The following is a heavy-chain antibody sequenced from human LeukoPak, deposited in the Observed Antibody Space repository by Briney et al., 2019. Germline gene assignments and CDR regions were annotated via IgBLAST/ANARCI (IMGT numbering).Heavy chain of an antibody. V-gene: IGHV4-59*12. J-gene: IGHJ5*02. CDR3: ARREGTSYGSGSYYTPRFDP. Sequence: SETLSLTCTVSGGSISSYYWSWIRQPPGKGLEYIGYIYYSGSTNYNPSLKSRVTISVDTSKNQFSLKLSSVTAADTAVYYCARREGTSYGSGSYYTPRFDPWGQGTLVTVSS. CDR1: GGSISSYY. D-gene: IGHD3-10*01. CDR2: IYYSGST.